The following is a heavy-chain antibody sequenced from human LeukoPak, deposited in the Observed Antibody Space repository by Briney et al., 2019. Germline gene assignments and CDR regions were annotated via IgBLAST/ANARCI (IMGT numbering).Heavy chain of an antibody. Sequence: PSETLSLTCAVYGGSFSGYYWSWIRQPPGKGLEWIGEINHSGSTNYNPSLKSRVTISVDTSKNQFSLKLSSVTAADTAVYYCARGGADFWSGYYRVFDYWGQGTLVTVSS. J-gene: IGHJ4*02. CDR3: ARGGADFWSGYYRVFDY. CDR2: INHSGST. V-gene: IGHV4-34*01. D-gene: IGHD3-3*01. CDR1: GGSFSGYY.